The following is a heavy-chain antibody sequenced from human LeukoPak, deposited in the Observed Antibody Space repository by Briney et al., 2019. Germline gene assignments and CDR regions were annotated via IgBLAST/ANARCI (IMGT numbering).Heavy chain of an antibody. CDR2: MNPNSGNT. D-gene: IGHD3-22*01. CDR1: GYTFTSDD. V-gene: IGHV1-8*01. CDR3: ARVSGYYYYYYYMDV. J-gene: IGHJ6*03. Sequence: ASVKVSCKASGYTFTSDDINWVRQATGQGLEWMGWMNPNSGNTGYAQKFQGRVTMTRNTSISTAYMEPSSLRSEDTAVYYCARVSGYYYYYYYMDVWGKGTTVTVSS.